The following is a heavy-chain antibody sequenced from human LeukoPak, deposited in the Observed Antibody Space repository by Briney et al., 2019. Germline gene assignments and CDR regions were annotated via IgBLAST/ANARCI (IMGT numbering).Heavy chain of an antibody. Sequence: PGGSLRLSCAASGFTFSSYGMHWVRQAPGKGLEWVAVIWYDGSNKYYADSVKGRFTISRDNSKNTLYLRMNSLRAEDTAVYYCARDSPTYDGSGYPFGAFDIWGQGTMVTVSS. J-gene: IGHJ3*02. V-gene: IGHV3-33*01. CDR2: IWYDGSNK. CDR3: ARDSPTYDGSGYPFGAFDI. D-gene: IGHD3-22*01. CDR1: GFTFSSYG.